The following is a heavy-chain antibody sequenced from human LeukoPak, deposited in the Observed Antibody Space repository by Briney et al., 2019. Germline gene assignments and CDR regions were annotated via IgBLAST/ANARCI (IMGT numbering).Heavy chain of an antibody. CDR2: IKQDGSEK. V-gene: IGHV3-7*01. Sequence: GGSLRLSCAASGFTFSSYWMSWVRQAPGKGLEWVANIKQDGSEKYYVDSVKGRFTISRDNAKNSLYLQMNSLRAEDTAVYYCARDRGGYDDYYYYMDVWGKGTTVTISS. J-gene: IGHJ6*03. CDR3: ARDRGGYDDYYYYMDV. D-gene: IGHD5-12*01. CDR1: GFTFSSYW.